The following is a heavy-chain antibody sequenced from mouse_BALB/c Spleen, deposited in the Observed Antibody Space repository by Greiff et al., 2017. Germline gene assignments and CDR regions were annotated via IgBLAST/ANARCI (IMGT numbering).Heavy chain of an antibody. CDR3: NAGGGTGFAY. CDR2: IDPENGDT. J-gene: IGHJ3*01. D-gene: IGHD3-3*01. CDR1: GFNIKDYY. Sequence: VQLQQSGAELVRSGASVKLSCTASGFNIKDYYMHWVKQRPEQGLEWIGWIDPENGDTEYAPKFQGKATMTADTSSNTAYLQLSSLTSEDTAVYYCNAGGGTGFAYWGQGTLVTVSA. V-gene: IGHV14-4*02.